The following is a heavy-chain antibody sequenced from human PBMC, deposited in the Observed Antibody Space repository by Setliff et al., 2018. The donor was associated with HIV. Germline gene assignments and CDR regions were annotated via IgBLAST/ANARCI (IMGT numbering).Heavy chain of an antibody. Sequence: ASVKVSCKTSGYAFTVNHLHWVRQAPGQGVEWVGKISPDSGDTFYAQKFQGRVTLTRDASITTAYMELSTLRDDDTAVYYCARDAGAPGRGNPLDYWGQGTLVTVSS. J-gene: IGHJ4*02. CDR2: ISPDSGDT. CDR1: GYAFTVNH. D-gene: IGHD3-10*01. V-gene: IGHV1-2*02. CDR3: ARDAGAPGRGNPLDY.